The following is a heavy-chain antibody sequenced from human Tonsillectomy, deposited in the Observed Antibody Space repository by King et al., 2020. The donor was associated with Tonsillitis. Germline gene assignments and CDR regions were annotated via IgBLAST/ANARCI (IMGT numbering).Heavy chain of an antibody. V-gene: IGHV3-9*01. CDR3: AKVAHSGRYRDAFDI. J-gene: IGHJ3*02. D-gene: IGHD1-26*01. CDR1: GFTFDDYA. CDR2: ISWNSGSI. Sequence: VQLVESGGGLVQPGRSLRLSCAASGFTFDDYAMHWVRQAPGKGLEWVSGISWNSGSIGYADSVKGRFTISRDNAKNSLYLQMNSLRAEDTALYYCAKVAHSGRYRDAFDIWGQGTMVPVSS.